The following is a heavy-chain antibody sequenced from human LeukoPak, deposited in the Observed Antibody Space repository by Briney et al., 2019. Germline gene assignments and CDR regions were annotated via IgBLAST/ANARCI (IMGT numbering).Heavy chain of an antibody. CDR2: ITTTSST. CDR1: GFTFSSYA. J-gene: IGHJ4*02. D-gene: IGHD1-14*01. CDR3: TRDGPGDS. V-gene: IGHV3-21*01. Sequence: GGSRRLSCAASGFTFSSYAMAWVRQAPGKGLEWVSSITTTSSTYYADSVKGRFTVSRDNAKNSLYLHMNSLRPEDTAIYYCTRDGPGDSWGQGTLVTVSS.